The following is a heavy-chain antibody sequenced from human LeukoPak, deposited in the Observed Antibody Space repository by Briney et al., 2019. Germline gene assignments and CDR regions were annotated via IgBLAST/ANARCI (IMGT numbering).Heavy chain of an antibody. V-gene: IGHV3-15*04. CDR3: ARSPLEAARPDDYYYYMDV. CDR2: IESKTDGGTT. D-gene: IGHD6-6*01. Sequence: GGSLRLSCAASGFTFNNAWLSWVRQAPGKGLEWVGRIESKTDGGTTDYAAPVKGRFTISRDDSKNTLYLQMNSLRAEDTAVYYCARSPLEAARPDDYYYYMDVWGKGTTVTVSS. J-gene: IGHJ6*03. CDR1: GFTFNNAW.